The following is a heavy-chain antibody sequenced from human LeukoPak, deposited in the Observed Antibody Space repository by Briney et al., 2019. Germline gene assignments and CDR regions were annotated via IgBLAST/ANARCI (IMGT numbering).Heavy chain of an antibody. CDR1: GDSSSSYY. CDR2: IYYSGST. V-gene: IGHV4-59*06. J-gene: IGHJ4*02. D-gene: IGHD5-12*01. CDR3: ARAQGATMIPLNFDY. Sequence: PSETLSLTCTVSGDSSSSYYWSWIRQHPGKGLEWIGYIYYSGSTYYNPSLKSRVTISVDTSKNQFSLKLSSVTAADTAVYYCARAQGATMIPLNFDYWGQGTLVTVSS.